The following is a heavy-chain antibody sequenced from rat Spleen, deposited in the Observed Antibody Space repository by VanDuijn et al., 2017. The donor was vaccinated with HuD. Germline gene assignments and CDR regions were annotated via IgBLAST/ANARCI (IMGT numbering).Heavy chain of an antibody. Sequence: EGQLVESGGGLVEPGRSLKLSCAASGFTFSNYVMDWVRQTPTKGLEWVASISTGGGNTYYRDSVKGRFTISRDNAKNTQYLQMDRLRSEDTATYYCARHGRDSYAHWYFDFWGPGTMVTVSS. CDR3: ARHGRDSYAHWYFDF. D-gene: IGHD1-12*01. J-gene: IGHJ1*01. V-gene: IGHV5S14*01. CDR1: GFTFSNYV. CDR2: ISTGGGNT.